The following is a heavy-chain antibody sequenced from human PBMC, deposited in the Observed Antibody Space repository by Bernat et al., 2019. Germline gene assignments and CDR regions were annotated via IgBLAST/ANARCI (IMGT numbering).Heavy chain of an antibody. CDR3: TRETKGSSGWLYIAAFDI. CDR1: GFTFGDYA. CDR2: IRSKAYGGTT. J-gene: IGHJ3*02. D-gene: IGHD6-19*01. Sequence: EVQLVESGGGLVQPGRSLRLPCTAFGFTFGDYAMSWVRQAPGKGLEWVGFIRSKAYGGTTEYAASVKGRFTISRDDTKSIAYLKMNSLKTEDTAVYYCTRETKGSSGWLYIAAFDIWGQGTMVTVSS. V-gene: IGHV3-49*04.